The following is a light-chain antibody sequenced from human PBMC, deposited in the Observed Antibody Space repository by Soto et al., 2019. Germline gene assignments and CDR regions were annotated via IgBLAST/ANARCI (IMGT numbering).Light chain of an antibody. V-gene: IGKV3-20*01. CDR2: GAS. Sequence: EIVLTQSPGTLSLSPGERATLSCRASQSVSSSYLAWYQQKPGQAPRLLIYGASFRATGIPDRFSGSGSGTDFTLTISRLEPGDFAVYYCQQYGSSPNTFGQGTKLEIK. J-gene: IGKJ2*01. CDR1: QSVSSSY. CDR3: QQYGSSPNT.